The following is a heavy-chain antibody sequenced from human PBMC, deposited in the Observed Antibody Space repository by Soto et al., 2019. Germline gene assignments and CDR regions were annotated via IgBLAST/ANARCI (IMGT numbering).Heavy chain of an antibody. D-gene: IGHD5-18*01. CDR3: ARAGIQLWLKD. J-gene: IGHJ4*02. V-gene: IGHV4-59*01. CDR1: GGSISSYY. Sequence: KPSETLSLTCTVSGGSISSYYWSWIRQPPGKGLEWIGYIYYSGSTNYNPSLKSRVTISVDTSKNQFSLKLSSVTAADTAVYYCARAGIQLWLKDWGQGTLVTVSS. CDR2: IYYSGST.